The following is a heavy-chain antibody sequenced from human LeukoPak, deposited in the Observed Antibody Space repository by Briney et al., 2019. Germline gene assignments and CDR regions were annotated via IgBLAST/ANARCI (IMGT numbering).Heavy chain of an antibody. V-gene: IGHV3-74*01. CDR1: GFTFSSYW. J-gene: IGHJ6*02. CDR3: ASYLTSIPSGMDV. CDR2: ISTDGSSR. D-gene: IGHD2/OR15-2a*01. Sequence: LGGSLRLSCAASGFTFSSYWMHWLRQEPRKGLVWVSRISTDGSSRSYADSVEGRFTISRDNGKNTLYLQMNSLRAEDTAVYYCASYLTSIPSGMDVWGQGATVTVSS.